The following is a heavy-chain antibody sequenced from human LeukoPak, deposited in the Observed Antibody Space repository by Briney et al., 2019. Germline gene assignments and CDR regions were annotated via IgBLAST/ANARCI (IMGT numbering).Heavy chain of an antibody. V-gene: IGHV4-39*07. J-gene: IGHJ4*02. D-gene: IGHD3-9*01. Sequence: SETLSLTCTVSGGSISRSRDYWGWIRQPPGKGLEWIGSIYYSGSTYYNPSLKSRVTISVDTSKNQFSLKLSSVTAADTAVYYCARVGRDYVPASYDILTGTEAPNFDYWGQGTLVTVSS. CDR2: IYYSGST. CDR1: GGSISRSRDY. CDR3: ARVGRDYVPASYDILTGTEAPNFDY.